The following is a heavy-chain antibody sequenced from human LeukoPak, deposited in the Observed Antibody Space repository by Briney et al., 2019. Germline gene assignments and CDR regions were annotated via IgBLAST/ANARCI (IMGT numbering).Heavy chain of an antibody. J-gene: IGHJ6*03. V-gene: IGHV3-30*04. Sequence: GGSLRLSCAASGFTFSSYAMHWVRQAPGKGLEWVAVISYDGSNKYYAESVKGRFTISRDNSKNTLYLQMNSLRAEDTAVYYCAKWGATVTTNYYYYYVDVWGKGTTVTISS. CDR2: ISYDGSNK. D-gene: IGHD4-17*01. CDR3: AKWGATVTTNYYYYYVDV. CDR1: GFTFSSYA.